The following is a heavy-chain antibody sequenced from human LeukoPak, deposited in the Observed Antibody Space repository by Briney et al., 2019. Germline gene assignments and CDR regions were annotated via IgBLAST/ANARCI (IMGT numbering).Heavy chain of an antibody. V-gene: IGHV1-8*03. Sequence: ASVKVSCKASGYTFTSYDIIWVRQATGQGLEWMGWMNPNSGNTGYAQKFQGRVTITRNTSINTAYMELSSLGSEDTAVFYCARVPSMAARRGEYYFDYWGQGTLVTVSS. CDR2: MNPNSGNT. CDR1: GYTFTSYD. CDR3: ARVPSMAARRGEYYFDY. D-gene: IGHD6-6*01. J-gene: IGHJ4*02.